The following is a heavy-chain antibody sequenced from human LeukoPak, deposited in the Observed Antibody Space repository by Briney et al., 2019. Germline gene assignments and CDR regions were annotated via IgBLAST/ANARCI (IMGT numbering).Heavy chain of an antibody. CDR1: GFTFSSYA. CDR2: ISGSGGST. CDR3: AKLTIFGVVIFNVHAFDI. Sequence: SGGSLRLSCAASGFTFSSYAMSWVRQAPGKGLEWVSAISGSGGSTYYADSVKGRFTISRDNSKNTLYLQMNSLRAEDTAVYYCAKLTIFGVVIFNVHAFDIWGQGTMVTVSS. D-gene: IGHD3-3*01. J-gene: IGHJ3*02. V-gene: IGHV3-23*01.